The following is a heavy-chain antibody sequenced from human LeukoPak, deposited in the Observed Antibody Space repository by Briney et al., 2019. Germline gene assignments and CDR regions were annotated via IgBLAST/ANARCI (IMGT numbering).Heavy chain of an antibody. CDR2: IYRDDDK. CDR1: GFSLSSSGVG. CDR3: AHEPLGYDAFDI. V-gene: IGHV2-5*02. J-gene: IGHJ3*02. D-gene: IGHD5-18*01. Sequence: SGPTLVKLTQTLRLTCTLSGFSLSSSGVGGGWIRQASGKALEWLALIYRDDDKRYSPSLKSRLTITKDTSKTQVVLTMTNMDPVDTATYYCAHEPLGYDAFDIWGQGTMVTVSS.